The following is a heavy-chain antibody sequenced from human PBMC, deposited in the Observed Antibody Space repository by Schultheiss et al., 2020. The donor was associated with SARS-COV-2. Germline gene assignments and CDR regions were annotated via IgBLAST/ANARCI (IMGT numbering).Heavy chain of an antibody. D-gene: IGHD6-19*01. CDR1: GFTFSSYA. CDR2: ISGSGGST. V-gene: IGHV3-23*01. Sequence: GESLKISCAASGFTFSSYAMSWVRQAPGKGLEWVSAISGSGGSTYHADSVKGRFTISRDKSKNTLYLQMNSLRAEDTAVYYCASPSSGSPWWYFDYWGQGTLVTVSS. CDR3: ASPSSGSPWWYFDY. J-gene: IGHJ4*02.